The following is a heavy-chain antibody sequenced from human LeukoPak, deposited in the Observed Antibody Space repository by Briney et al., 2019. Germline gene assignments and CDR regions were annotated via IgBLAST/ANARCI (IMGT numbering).Heavy chain of an antibody. D-gene: IGHD6-19*01. CDR2: INHSGST. J-gene: IGHJ4*02. Sequence: SETLSLTCAVYGGSFSGYYWSWIRQPPGKGLEWIGEINHSGSTNYNPSLKSRVTISVDTSKNQFSLKLSSVTAADTAVYYCASGGLAVAGNFVYWGQGTLVTVSS. CDR3: ASGGLAVAGNFVY. V-gene: IGHV4-34*01. CDR1: GGSFSGYY.